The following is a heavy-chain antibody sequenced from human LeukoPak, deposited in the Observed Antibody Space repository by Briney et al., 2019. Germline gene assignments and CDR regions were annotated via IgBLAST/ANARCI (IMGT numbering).Heavy chain of an antibody. V-gene: IGHV3-64*01. CDR1: GFTFSSFA. J-gene: IGHJ6*03. D-gene: IGHD3-10*01. Sequence: PGGSLRLSCAASGFTFSSFAMHWVRQAPGKGGEYVSAISSYGGSTYFANSVKGRFTISRDHSKNTLYLQMGSLRAEDMAVYYCARGMRGFGELPYYYYYMDVWGKGTTVTVSS. CDR3: ARGMRGFGELPYYYYYMDV. CDR2: ISSYGGST.